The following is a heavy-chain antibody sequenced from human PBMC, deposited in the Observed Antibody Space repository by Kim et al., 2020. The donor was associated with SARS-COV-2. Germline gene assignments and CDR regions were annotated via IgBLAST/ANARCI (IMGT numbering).Heavy chain of an antibody. V-gene: IGHV4-61*02. CDR1: GGSISSGSYY. CDR2: IYTSGST. Sequence: SETLSLTCTVSGGSISSGSYYWSWIRQPAGKGLEWIGRIYTSGSTNYNPSLKSRVTISVDTSKNQFSLKLSSVTAADTAVYYCARGYSYGYWGFEVWFDPWGQGTLVTVSS. CDR3: ARGYSYGYWGFEVWFDP. J-gene: IGHJ5*02. D-gene: IGHD5-18*01.